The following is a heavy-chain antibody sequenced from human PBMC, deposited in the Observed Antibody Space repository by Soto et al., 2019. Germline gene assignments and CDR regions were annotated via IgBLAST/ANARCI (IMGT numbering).Heavy chain of an antibody. D-gene: IGHD4-17*01. Sequence: QVQLEESGGGVVQPGRSLRLSCEASGFTFNTYSMHWVRQPPGKGLEWLAAIWYDGTQKYYADSVKGLFIISRDNSKKTMKWEMNSLRAEDVVVYYCARAGGTTVTGLWHFDSWGQGTLVAVSS. J-gene: IGHJ4*02. CDR2: IWYDGTQK. V-gene: IGHV3-33*01. CDR3: ARAGGTTVTGLWHFDS. CDR1: GFTFNTYS.